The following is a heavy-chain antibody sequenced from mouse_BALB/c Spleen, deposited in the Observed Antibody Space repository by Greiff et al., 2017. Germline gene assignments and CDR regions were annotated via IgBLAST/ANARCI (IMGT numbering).Heavy chain of an antibody. Sequence: QVQLQQSGAELARPGASVKLSCKASGYTFTSYWMQWVKQRPGQGLEWIGAIYPGDGDTRYTQKFKGKATLTADKSSSTAYMQLSSLASEDSAVYYCARGEVRRGAFAYWGQGTLVTVSA. V-gene: IGHV1-87*01. CDR1: GYTFTSYW. D-gene: IGHD2-14*01. CDR3: ARGEVRRGAFAY. CDR2: IYPGDGDT. J-gene: IGHJ3*01.